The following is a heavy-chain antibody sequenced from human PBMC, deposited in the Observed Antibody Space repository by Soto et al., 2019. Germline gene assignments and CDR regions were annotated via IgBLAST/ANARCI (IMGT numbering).Heavy chain of an antibody. J-gene: IGHJ4*02. Sequence: SDTLSLTCTVSGGSINNDPYFWGWIRQPPGKQPESIGSISYSGRIHDKPSLTSRLTMPVDKSKSQFSLSLSSLTAADTAFYYCARHGGYDSSYTRYFHXLGQGSLVTAS. CDR2: ISYSGRI. CDR1: GGSINNDPYF. D-gene: IGHD5-18*01. V-gene: IGHV4-39*01. CDR3: ARHGGYDSSYTRYFHX.